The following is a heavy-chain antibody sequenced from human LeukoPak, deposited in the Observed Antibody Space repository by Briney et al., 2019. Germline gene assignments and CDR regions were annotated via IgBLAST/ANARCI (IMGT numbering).Heavy chain of an antibody. V-gene: IGHV1-2*02. Sequence: GASVKVSCKASGYTFTGYYMHWVRQAPGQGLEWMGWINPNSGGTNYAQKFQGRVTMTRDTSINTAYMELSRLTSDDTAVYYCARELIRAFYYFDSWGQGTLVTVSS. J-gene: IGHJ4*02. CDR2: INPNSGGT. D-gene: IGHD3-22*01. CDR1: GYTFTGYY. CDR3: ARELIRAFYYFDS.